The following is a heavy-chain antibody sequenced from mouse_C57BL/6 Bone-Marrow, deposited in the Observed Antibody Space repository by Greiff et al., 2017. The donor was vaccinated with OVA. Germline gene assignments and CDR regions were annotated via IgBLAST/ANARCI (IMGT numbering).Heavy chain of an antibody. CDR2: ISDGGSYT. CDR1: GFTFSSYA. V-gene: IGHV5-4*01. J-gene: IGHJ2*01. CDR3: AREGYGSSFDY. D-gene: IGHD1-1*01. Sequence: EVNVVESGGGLVKPGGSLKLSCAASGFTFSSYAMSWVRQTPEKRLEWVATISDGGSYTYYPDNVKGRFTISRDNAKNNLYLQMSHLKSEDTAMYYCAREGYGSSFDYWGQGTTLTVSS.